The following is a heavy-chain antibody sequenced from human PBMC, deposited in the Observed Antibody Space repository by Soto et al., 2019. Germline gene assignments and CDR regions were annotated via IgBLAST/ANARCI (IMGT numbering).Heavy chain of an antibody. CDR1: GDSVSSNSAA. CDR2: TYYRSKWYN. J-gene: IGHJ4*02. CDR3: ARDNYYGSGSYYNPPDY. Sequence: PSQTLSLTCAISGDSVSSNSAAWNWIRQSPSRGLEWLGRTYYRSKWYNDYAVSVKSRITINPDTSKNQFSLQLNSVTPEDTAVYYCARDNYYGSGSYYNPPDYWGQGTLVTVSS. V-gene: IGHV6-1*01. D-gene: IGHD3-10*01.